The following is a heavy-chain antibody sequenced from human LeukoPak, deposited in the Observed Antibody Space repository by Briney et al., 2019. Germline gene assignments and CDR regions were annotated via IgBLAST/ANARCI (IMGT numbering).Heavy chain of an antibody. CDR2: IFYNGKT. CDR1: GASFRSGGQY. V-gene: IGHV4-61*08. J-gene: IGHJ4*01. Sequence: SETLSLTCTISGASFRSGGQYWGWIRQTPGKGLEWIGDIFYNGKTIYNPALKSRVTISLDTSRSQFSLRMSSVTAADTGVYYCARIFDIWGRGTLVTVSS. CDR3: ARIFDI.